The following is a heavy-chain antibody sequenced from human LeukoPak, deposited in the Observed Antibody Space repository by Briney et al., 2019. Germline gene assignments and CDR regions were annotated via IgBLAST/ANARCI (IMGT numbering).Heavy chain of an antibody. Sequence: GGSLRLSCAASGFTVSLYYMTWVRQAPGKGLEWVSVIYSGGPTYYADSVKGRFTVSRDNAKNTVYLQMNSLRAEDTAVYYCTRDLRMDYYYVDYYYYGMDVWGQGTTVTVSS. CDR1: GFTVSLYY. D-gene: IGHD3-10*02. V-gene: IGHV3-53*01. CDR3: TRDLRMDYYYVDYYYYGMDV. J-gene: IGHJ6*02. CDR2: IYSGGPT.